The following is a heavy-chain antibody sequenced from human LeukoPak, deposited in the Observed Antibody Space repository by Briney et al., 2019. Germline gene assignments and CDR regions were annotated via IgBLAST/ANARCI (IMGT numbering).Heavy chain of an antibody. CDR2: IYYSGST. CDR3: ARPPYCSGGSCFSGGYWYFDL. D-gene: IGHD2-15*01. V-gene: IGHV4-39*01. CDR1: GGSISSSGYY. J-gene: IGHJ2*01. Sequence: PSETLSLTCTVSGGSISSSGYYWAWIRQPPGKGLEWIGSIYYSGSTYYNPSLKSRVTISVDTPKNQFSLKLSSVTAADTAVYYCARPPYCSGGSCFSGGYWYFDLWGRGTLVTVSS.